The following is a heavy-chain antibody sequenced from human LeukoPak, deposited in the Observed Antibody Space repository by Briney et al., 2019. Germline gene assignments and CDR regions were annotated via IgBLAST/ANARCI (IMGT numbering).Heavy chain of an antibody. CDR3: ARDRFVMGGYCSSTSCYTGYYYYYGMDV. CDR1: GGSFSGYY. Sequence: SETLSLTCAVYGGSFSGYYWSWIRQPPGKGLEWIGEINHSGSTNYNPPLKSRVTISVDTSKNQFSPKLSSVTAADTAVYYCARDRFVMGGYCSSTSCYTGYYYYYGMDVWGQGTTVTVSS. CDR2: INHSGST. J-gene: IGHJ6*02. D-gene: IGHD2-2*02. V-gene: IGHV4-34*01.